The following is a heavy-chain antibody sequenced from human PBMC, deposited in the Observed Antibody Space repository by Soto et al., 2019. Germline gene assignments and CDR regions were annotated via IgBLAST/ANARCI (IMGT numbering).Heavy chain of an antibody. D-gene: IGHD2-15*01. J-gene: IGHJ6*02. V-gene: IGHV5-10-1*01. CDR3: ARQGGYCSGGSCSQNDYYYYGMDV. CDR2: IDPSDSYT. Sequence: GESLKISGKGSGYSFTSYWISWVRQMPGKGLEWMGRIDPSDSYTNYSPSFQGHVTISADKSISTAYLQWSSLKASDTAMYYCARQGGYCSGGSCSQNDYYYYGMDVWGQGTTVTVSS. CDR1: GYSFTSYW.